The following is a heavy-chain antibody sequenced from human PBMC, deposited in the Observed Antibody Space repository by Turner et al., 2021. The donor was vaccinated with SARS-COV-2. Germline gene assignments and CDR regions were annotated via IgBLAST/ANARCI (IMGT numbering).Heavy chain of an antibody. V-gene: IGHV1-2*02. CDR2: INPNSGGT. CDR1: RYTFTGYY. CDR3: ARGPAVFGVVIRGY. D-gene: IGHD3-3*01. J-gene: IGHJ4*02. Sequence: QVQLVQSGAEVKKPGASVKVSCTASRYTFTGYYMHWVRQAPGKGLEWMGWINPNSGGTNYAQKFQGRVTMTRDTSSSTVYMELSRLRSDDTAVDYCARGPAVFGVVIRGYWGQGTLVTVSS.